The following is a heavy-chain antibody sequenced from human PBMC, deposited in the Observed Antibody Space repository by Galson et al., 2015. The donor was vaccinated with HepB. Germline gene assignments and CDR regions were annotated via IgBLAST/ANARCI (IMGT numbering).Heavy chain of an antibody. D-gene: IGHD7-27*01. CDR3: ARSDTTLTGVFDY. CDR2: INPGDSDT. J-gene: IGHJ4*02. CDR1: GYSFTNYW. Sequence: QSGAEVKKPGESLKISCKDSGYSFTNYWVAWVRQMPGKGLEWVGIINPGDSDTRYSPSFQGQVTTSADKSISTAYLQWSSLKASDTAMYYCARSDTTLTGVFDYWGQGTLVTVSS. V-gene: IGHV5-51*01.